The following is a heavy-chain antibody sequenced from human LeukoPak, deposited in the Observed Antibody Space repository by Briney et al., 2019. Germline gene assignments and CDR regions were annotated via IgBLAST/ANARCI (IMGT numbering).Heavy chain of an antibody. Sequence: GGSLRLSCAASGFTFSSYNMSWVRQAPGKGLEWVSSISSSSTYIYYADSMKGRFTISRDNAKNSLYPQMNSLRTEDTAVYYCARDLKGDYAIDIWGQGTMVTVSS. D-gene: IGHD4-17*01. J-gene: IGHJ3*02. CDR2: ISSSSTYI. CDR1: GFTFSSYN. V-gene: IGHV3-21*01. CDR3: ARDLKGDYAIDI.